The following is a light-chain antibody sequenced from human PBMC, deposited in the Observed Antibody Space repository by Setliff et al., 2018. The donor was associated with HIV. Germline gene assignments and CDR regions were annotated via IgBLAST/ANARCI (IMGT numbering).Light chain of an antibody. J-gene: IGLJ1*01. CDR3: CSYAGRYTPYV. CDR1: TRNVGGGHGY. V-gene: IGLV2-14*03. Sequence: QSVLTQPDSVSGSPGQSLTISCTGTTRNVGGGHGYVSWYQQHAGKAPKLLIFEVTKRPSGVSSRFSGSKSGSTASLTISGLQAEDEADYYCCSYAGRYTPYVFGTGTKVTVL. CDR2: EVT.